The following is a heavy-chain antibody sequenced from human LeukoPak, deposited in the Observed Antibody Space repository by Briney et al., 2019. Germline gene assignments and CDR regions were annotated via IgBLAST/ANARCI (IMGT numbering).Heavy chain of an antibody. J-gene: IGHJ6*03. D-gene: IGHD5-12*01. CDR2: INQGGSVK. V-gene: IGHV3-7*01. CDR1: GFTFRSYW. CDR3: ARDHGYGGHYYYYMDV. Sequence: GGSLRLSCAASGFTFRSYWMSWVRQAPGKGLEWVANINQGGSVKYYVDSVKGRFTISRDDAKNSLYLQMNSLRAEDTAVYYCARDHGYGGHYYYYMDVWGKGTTVTVSS.